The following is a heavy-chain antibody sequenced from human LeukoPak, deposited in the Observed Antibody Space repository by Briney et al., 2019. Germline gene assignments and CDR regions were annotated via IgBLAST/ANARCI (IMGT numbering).Heavy chain of an antibody. CDR3: ARGPLILYFDY. CDR2: MNPNSGNT. Sequence: ASVTVSCKASGYTFTSYDIHWVRQATGQGLEWMGWMNPNSGNTGYAQKFQGRVTMTRNTSISTAYMELSSLRSEDTAVYYCARGPLILYFDYWGQGTLVTVSS. V-gene: IGHV1-8*01. CDR1: GYTFTSYD. J-gene: IGHJ4*02. D-gene: IGHD3-10*01.